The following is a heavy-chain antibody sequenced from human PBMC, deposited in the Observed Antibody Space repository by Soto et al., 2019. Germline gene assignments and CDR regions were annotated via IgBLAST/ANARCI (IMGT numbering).Heavy chain of an antibody. D-gene: IGHD6-19*01. CDR3: ARGPGSGWYLNWFDP. CDR2: INHSGST. J-gene: IGHJ5*02. V-gene: IGHV4-34*01. CDR1: GGSFSGYY. Sequence: SETLSLTCAVYGGSFSGYYWSWIRQPPGKGLEWIGEINHSGSTNYNPSLKSRVTISVDTSKNQFSLKLSSVTAADTAVYYCARGPGSGWYLNWFDPWGQGTLVTVSS.